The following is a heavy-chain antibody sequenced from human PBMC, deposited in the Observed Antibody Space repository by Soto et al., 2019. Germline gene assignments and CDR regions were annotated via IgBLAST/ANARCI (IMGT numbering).Heavy chain of an antibody. V-gene: IGHV1-18*04. CDR1: GYTFTSHG. CDR2: ISAYNGNT. D-gene: IGHD3-22*01. CDR3: ARDNVFWEYYDSSGSPWDY. Sequence: ASVKVSCKASGYTFTSHGISWVRQAPGQGLEWMGWISAYNGNTNYAQKLQGRVTMTTDTSTSTAYMELRSLRSDDTAVYYCARDNVFWEYYDSSGSPWDYWGQGTLVTVSS. J-gene: IGHJ4*02.